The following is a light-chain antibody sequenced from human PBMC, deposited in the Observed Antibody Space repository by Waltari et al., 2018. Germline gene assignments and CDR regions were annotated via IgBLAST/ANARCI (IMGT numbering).Light chain of an antibody. V-gene: IGLV4-60*03. CDR3: ETWDKNTHKWV. J-gene: IGLJ3*02. CDR2: LEISVRY. Sequence: QPVLTQSSSASASLGSSVKLTCTLSGGPSNNIIACHQQQPGKAPCYLINLEISVRYNKGGGIPVRFAGSTAGSDRYRTISNHQSEDEAEYYCETWDKNTHKWVFGVGTKLTVL. CDR1: GGPSNNI.